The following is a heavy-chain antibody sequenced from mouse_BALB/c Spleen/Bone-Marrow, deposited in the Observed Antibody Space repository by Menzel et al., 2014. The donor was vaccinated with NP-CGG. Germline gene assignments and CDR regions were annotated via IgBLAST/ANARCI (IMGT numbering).Heavy chain of an antibody. J-gene: IGHJ3*01. Sequence: EVQVVESGGGLAKSGGSLKLSCAASGFTFSNYGMSWVRQTPEKRLEWVATISGGGSYTFYSDSVKGRFTICRDNAKNNMYLQLSSLRTEDTAVYYCASHAYYDQTEVSFVYWGQGTLVTVSA. D-gene: IGHD2-4*01. CDR3: ASHAYYDQTEVSFVY. CDR1: GFTFSNYG. CDR2: ISGGGSYT. V-gene: IGHV5-9-2*01.